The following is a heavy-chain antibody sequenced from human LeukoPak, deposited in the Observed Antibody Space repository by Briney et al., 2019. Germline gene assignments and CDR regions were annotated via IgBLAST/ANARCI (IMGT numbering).Heavy chain of an antibody. J-gene: IGHJ4*02. Sequence: ASVKVSCKASGFTFTSSAVQWVLQARGQRLEWIGWIVVGSGNTNYAQKFQERVTITRDMSTSTAYMELSSLRSEDTAVYYCAADRYNWNDLGGYWGQGTLVTVSS. V-gene: IGHV1-58*01. CDR3: AADRYNWNDLGGY. CDR1: GFTFTSSA. CDR2: IVVGSGNT. D-gene: IGHD1-1*01.